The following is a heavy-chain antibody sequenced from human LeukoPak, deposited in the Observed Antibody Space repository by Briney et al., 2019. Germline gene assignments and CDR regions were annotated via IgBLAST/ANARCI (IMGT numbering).Heavy chain of an antibody. CDR2: IWYDGSNK. D-gene: IGHD4-23*01. Sequence: GGSLRLTCTASGFTFSSTWMHWVRQAPGKGLEWVAIIWYDGSNKYYADSVKGRFTISRDNSKNTLYLQMNSLRAEDTAVYYCARDGGYGGNPNDAFDMWGQGTMVTVSS. CDR3: ARDGGYGGNPNDAFDM. CDR1: GFTFSSTW. J-gene: IGHJ3*02. V-gene: IGHV3-33*08.